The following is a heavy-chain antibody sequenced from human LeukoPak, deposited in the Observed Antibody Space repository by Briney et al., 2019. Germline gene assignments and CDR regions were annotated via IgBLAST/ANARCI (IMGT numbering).Heavy chain of an antibody. CDR3: ASGKGSSRSLDY. V-gene: IGHV3-74*01. CDR2: IISDGSST. Sequence: PGGSLRLSCAASGFTFSSYWMHWVRQAPGKGPVWVSRIISDGSSTSYADSVKGRFTISRDNAKNTLYLQLNSLRADDTAVYYCASGKGSSRSLDYWGQGTLVTVSS. CDR1: GFTFSSYW. D-gene: IGHD6-13*01. J-gene: IGHJ4*02.